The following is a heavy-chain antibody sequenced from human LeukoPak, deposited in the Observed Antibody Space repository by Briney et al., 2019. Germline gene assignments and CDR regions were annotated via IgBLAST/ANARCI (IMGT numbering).Heavy chain of an antibody. CDR1: GGSISSSSYY. J-gene: IGHJ4*02. D-gene: IGHD3-10*01. Sequence: SETLSLTCTVSGGSISSSSYYWGWIRQPPGKGLEWIGSIYYSGSTYYNPSLKSRVTISVDTSKNQFSLKLSSVTAADTAVYYCASFYYYGSGSYWGYWGQGTLVTVSS. CDR2: IYYSGST. CDR3: ASFYYYGSGSYWGY. V-gene: IGHV4-39*07.